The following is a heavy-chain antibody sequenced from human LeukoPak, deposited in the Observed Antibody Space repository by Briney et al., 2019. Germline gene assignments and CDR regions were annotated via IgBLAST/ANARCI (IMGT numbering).Heavy chain of an antibody. J-gene: IGHJ3*01. Sequence: GESLKISCQTSGYDFTSYWIDRVRQMPGKGLEWMGIIYPGDSDTTYSPSFQGQVTISADKSISTVYLQWSSLKASDTAMYYCAKHRGRGRDASDVWGQGTMVIVSS. V-gene: IGHV5-51*01. CDR1: GYDFTSYW. CDR2: IYPGDSDT. CDR3: AKHRGRGRDASDV. D-gene: IGHD3-10*01.